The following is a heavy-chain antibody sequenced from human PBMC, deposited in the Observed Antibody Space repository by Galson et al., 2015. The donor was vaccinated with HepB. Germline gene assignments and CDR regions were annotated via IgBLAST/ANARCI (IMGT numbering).Heavy chain of an antibody. D-gene: IGHD3-22*01. CDR2: ISAYNGNT. CDR1: GYTFTSYG. J-gene: IGHJ4*02. Sequence: SVKVSCKASGYTFTSYGISWVRQAPGQGLEWMGWISAYNGNTNYAQKLQGRVTMTTDTSTSTAYMELRSLRSDDTAVYYCARGPYYDSSGYYQTPFDYWGQGTLVTVSS. V-gene: IGHV1-18*01. CDR3: ARGPYYDSSGYYQTPFDY.